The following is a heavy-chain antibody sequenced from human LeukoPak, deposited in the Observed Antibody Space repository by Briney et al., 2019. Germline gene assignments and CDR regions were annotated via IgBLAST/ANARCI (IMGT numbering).Heavy chain of an antibody. CDR1: GFTFSSYG. CDR2: IRYDGSNK. V-gene: IGHV3-30*02. CDR3: ASQRGVIAVAGPDY. J-gene: IGHJ4*02. D-gene: IGHD6-19*01. Sequence: QPGGSLRLSCAASGFTFSSYGMHWVRQAPGKGLEWVAFIRYDGSNKYYADSVKGRFTISRDNSKNTLYLQMNSLRAEDTAVYYCASQRGVIAVAGPDYWGQGTLVTVSS.